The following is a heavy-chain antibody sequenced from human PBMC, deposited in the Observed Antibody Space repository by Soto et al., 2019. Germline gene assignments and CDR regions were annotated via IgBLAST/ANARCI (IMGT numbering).Heavy chain of an antibody. Sequence: ASVKVSCKASGYTFTSYYMHWVRQAPGQGLEWMGIINPSGGSTSYAQKFQGRVTMTRDTSTSTVYMELSSLRSEDTAVYYCARRHGFGELTYYYYGMDVWGQGTTVTVSS. CDR2: INPSGGST. V-gene: IGHV1-46*01. D-gene: IGHD3-10*01. J-gene: IGHJ6*02. CDR1: GYTFTSYY. CDR3: ARRHGFGELTYYYYGMDV.